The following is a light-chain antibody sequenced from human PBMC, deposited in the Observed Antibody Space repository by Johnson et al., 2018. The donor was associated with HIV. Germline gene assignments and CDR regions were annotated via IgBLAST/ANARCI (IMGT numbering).Light chain of an antibody. CDR1: SSNIGNNY. CDR3: GTWDSNLSVYV. J-gene: IGLJ1*01. V-gene: IGLV1-51*01. CDR2: DNN. Sequence: VLTQPPSVSAAPGQKVTISCSGSSSNIGNNYVSWYQHLPGTAPKLLIYDNNKRPSGIPDRFSGSKSGTSATLGITGLQTGDEADYYCGTWDSNLSVYVFGTGTKVSVL.